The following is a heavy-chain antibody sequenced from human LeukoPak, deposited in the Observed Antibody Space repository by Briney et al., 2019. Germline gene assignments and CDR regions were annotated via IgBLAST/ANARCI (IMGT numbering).Heavy chain of an antibody. CDR2: IYYSGST. V-gene: IGHV4-39*07. CDR1: GGSISSSSYY. Sequence: PSETLSLTCTVSGGSISSSSYYWGWIRQPPGKGLEWIGSIYYSGSTYYNPSLKSRVTISVDTSKNQFSLKLSSVTAADTAVYYCASRPSYGKRYYFDYWGQGTLVTVSS. CDR3: ASRPSYGKRYYFDY. D-gene: IGHD1-1*01. J-gene: IGHJ4*02.